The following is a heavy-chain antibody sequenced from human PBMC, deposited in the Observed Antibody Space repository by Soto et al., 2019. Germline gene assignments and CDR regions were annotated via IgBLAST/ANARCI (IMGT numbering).Heavy chain of an antibody. CDR1: GFVSNDYD. Sequence: QVQLAESGGGVVQPGRSLRLSCATSGFVSNDYDIHWFRQAPGKGLAWLASISYDGRKKHYAESVKGRFTISRDNSKNTLSLQLNSMGAEDTAVYYCSRGIKGGLDAWGPGTLVTVSS. D-gene: IGHD2-21*01. CDR3: SRGIKGGLDA. V-gene: IGHV3-30*03. J-gene: IGHJ5*02. CDR2: ISYDGRKK.